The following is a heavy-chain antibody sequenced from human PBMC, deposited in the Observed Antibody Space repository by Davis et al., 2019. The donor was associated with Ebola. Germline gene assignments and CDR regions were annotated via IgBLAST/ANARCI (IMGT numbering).Heavy chain of an antibody. J-gene: IGHJ4*02. CDR2: ISGSGGST. Sequence: GESLKISCADSVITFSSYAMTWVRQAPGKGLEWVSAISGSGGSTYYADSVKGRFTISRDNSKKTLYLQMNSLRAEDTAVYYCARESDSSGWHGALWYWGQGTLVTVSS. CDR1: VITFSSYA. CDR3: ARESDSSGWHGALWY. V-gene: IGHV3-23*01. D-gene: IGHD6-19*01.